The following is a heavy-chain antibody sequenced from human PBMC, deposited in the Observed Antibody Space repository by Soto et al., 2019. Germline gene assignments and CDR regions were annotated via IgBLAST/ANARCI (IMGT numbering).Heavy chain of an antibody. V-gene: IGHV1-2*06. D-gene: IGHD5-18*01. CDR1: GYRFTTFY. J-gene: IGHJ4*02. CDR2: MNVDTGGT. CDR3: ARDGNFVLRGYSFGFDF. Sequence: QVQLVQSGAEVKKPGASVRVSCKASGYRFTTFYIHWGRQAPGQGLEWLGQMNVDTGGTTYAQEFQGSVTMTRDTSISTAYMEMTNVKSDDTAIYYCARDGNFVLRGYSFGFDFWGQGTRVTFSP.